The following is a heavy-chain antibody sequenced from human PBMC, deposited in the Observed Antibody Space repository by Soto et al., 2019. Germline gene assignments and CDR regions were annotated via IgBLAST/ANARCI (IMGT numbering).Heavy chain of an antibody. D-gene: IGHD2-2*01. CDR1: GVTCINAW. J-gene: IGHJ6*02. CDR2: IKSKTDGGTT. Sequence: GLPLRLSCAASGVTCINAWMSCVSQAPGKGLEWVGRIKSKTDGGTTDYAAPVKGRFTISRDDSKNTLYLQMNSLKTEDTAVYYCTACIVVVPAARFYYYGMDVWGQGTTVTVSS. V-gene: IGHV3-15*01. CDR3: TACIVVVPAARFYYYGMDV.